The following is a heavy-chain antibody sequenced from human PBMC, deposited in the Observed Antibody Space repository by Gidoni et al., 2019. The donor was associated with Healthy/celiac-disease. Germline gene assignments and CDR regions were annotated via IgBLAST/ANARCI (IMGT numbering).Heavy chain of an antibody. CDR3: ARGLPGYVAHPSHGGFDY. CDR1: GLTFSSSA. CDR2: ISYDGSNK. D-gene: IGHD1-1*01. V-gene: IGHV3-30*01. Sequence: QVQLVESGGSVVQPGRSRRLSCAASGLTFSSSAMHWVRQAPGKGLEWVAVISYDGSNKYYADSVKGRFTISRDNSKNTLYLQMNSLRAEDTAVYYCARGLPGYVAHPSHGGFDYWGQGTLVTVSS. J-gene: IGHJ4*02.